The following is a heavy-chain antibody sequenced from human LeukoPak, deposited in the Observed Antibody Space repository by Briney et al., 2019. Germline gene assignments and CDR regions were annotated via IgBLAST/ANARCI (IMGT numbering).Heavy chain of an antibody. CDR1: GYTFTGYY. CDR2: IIPIFGTA. J-gene: IGHJ4*02. V-gene: IGHV1-69*13. Sequence: ASVKVSCKASGYTFTGYYMHWVRQAPGQGLEWMGGIIPIFGTANYAQKFQGRVTITADESTSTAYMELSSLRSEDTAVYYCARSRLYYYDSSGYFRLDYWGQGTLVTVSS. CDR3: ARSRLYYYDSSGYFRLDY. D-gene: IGHD3-22*01.